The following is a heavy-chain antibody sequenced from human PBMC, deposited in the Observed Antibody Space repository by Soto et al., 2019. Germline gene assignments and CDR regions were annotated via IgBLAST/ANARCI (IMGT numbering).Heavy chain of an antibody. V-gene: IGHV1-18*01. CDR1: GYSVTRYG. Sequence: ASVKVSCKASGYSVTRYGIGVVRQAPGQGLQWMGWISAYNGNTNYAQKLQGRVTMTTDTSTSTAYMELRSLRSDDTAVYYCVREYYYGSGPWYWGQGTLVNRLL. CDR2: ISAYNGNT. CDR3: VREYYYGSGPWY. J-gene: IGHJ4*02. D-gene: IGHD3-10*01.